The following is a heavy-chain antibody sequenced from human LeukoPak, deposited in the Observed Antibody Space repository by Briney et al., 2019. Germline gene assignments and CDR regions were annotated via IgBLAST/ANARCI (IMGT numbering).Heavy chain of an antibody. CDR1: GESFSGFY. Sequence: SETLSLTCAVYGESFSGFYWTWIRQPPGKGLEWIGEINHSGSTNYDPSLESRVTISVDTSKNQFSLKLSSVTAADTAVYYCARGGDRSFDYWGQGTLVTVSS. CDR3: ARGGDRSFDY. D-gene: IGHD3-10*01. V-gene: IGHV4-34*01. J-gene: IGHJ4*02. CDR2: INHSGST.